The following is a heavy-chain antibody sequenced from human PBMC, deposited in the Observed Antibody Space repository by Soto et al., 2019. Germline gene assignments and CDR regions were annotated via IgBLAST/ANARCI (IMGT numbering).Heavy chain of an antibody. D-gene: IGHD4-17*01. CDR1: GNTFTSYA. J-gene: IGHJ4*02. CDR3: ARESYGGEFDY. Sequence: ASVKVSCKASGNTFTSYAMHWVRQAPVQRLEWMGWINAGNGNTKYSQKFQGRVTVTRDTSASTVYMELSSLRSVDTAVYYCARESYGGEFDYWAQGTLVPVSA. CDR2: INAGNGNT. V-gene: IGHV1-3*01.